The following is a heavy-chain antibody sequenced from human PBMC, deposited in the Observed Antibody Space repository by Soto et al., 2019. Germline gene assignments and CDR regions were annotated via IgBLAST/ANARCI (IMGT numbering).Heavy chain of an antibody. Sequence: SETLSLTCTVSGGSISSGGYYWSWIRQHPGKGLEWIGYIYYSGSTYYNPSLKSRVTISVDTSKNQFSLKLSSVTAADTAVYYCARRYCTNGVCYTSAFDYWGQGTLVTVSS. D-gene: IGHD2-8*01. CDR1: GGSISSGGYY. J-gene: IGHJ4*02. CDR2: IYYSGST. CDR3: ARRYCTNGVCYTSAFDY. V-gene: IGHV4-31*03.